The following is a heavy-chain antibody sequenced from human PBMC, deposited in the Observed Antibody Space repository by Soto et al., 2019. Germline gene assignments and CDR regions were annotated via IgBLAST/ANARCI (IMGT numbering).Heavy chain of an antibody. Sequence: QVQLVESGGGLVKPGGSLRLSCAASGFTFSDYYMSWIRQAPGKGLEWVSYISSSSSYTNYADSVKGRFTISRDNAKNSLYLQMNSLRAEDTAVYYCASCPASQLVGQGVDYWGQGTLVTVSS. CDR3: ASCPASQLVGQGVDY. CDR2: ISSSSSYT. J-gene: IGHJ4*02. CDR1: GFTFSDYY. V-gene: IGHV3-11*06. D-gene: IGHD6-6*01.